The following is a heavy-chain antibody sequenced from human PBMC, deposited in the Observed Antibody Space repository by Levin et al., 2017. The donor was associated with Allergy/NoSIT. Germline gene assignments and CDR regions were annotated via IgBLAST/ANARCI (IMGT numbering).Heavy chain of an antibody. V-gene: IGHV3-21*01. CDR3: ARGGGSKKGGLDV. D-gene: IGHD1-26*01. CDR2: ISSTGGYI. Sequence: GESLKISCEASGFTFNAHTIHWVRQAPGKGLQWVSSISSTGGYIHYADSVKGRFTISRDNAKKSVYLQLTSLRADDASVYYCARGGGSKKGGLDVWGQGTTVTVSS. J-gene: IGHJ6*02. CDR1: GFTFNAHT.